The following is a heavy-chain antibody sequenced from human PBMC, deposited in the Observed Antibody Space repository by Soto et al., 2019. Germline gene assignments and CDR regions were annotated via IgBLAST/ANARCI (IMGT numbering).Heavy chain of an antibody. CDR3: VKDRVPGAYGHYYGMDV. CDR2: ISHDGSEQ. V-gene: IGHV3-30*18. Sequence: QVQLVESGGGVVQPGRSLRLSCRVSGITLNNSGIHWVRQALGKRLEWMAVISHDGSEQYYADSMKGRLNISRDNSKNTVNLQMNSLRGEDTAIYYCVKDRVPGAYGHYYGMDVWGQGTTVTVSS. CDR1: GITLNNSG. J-gene: IGHJ6*02. D-gene: IGHD5-12*01.